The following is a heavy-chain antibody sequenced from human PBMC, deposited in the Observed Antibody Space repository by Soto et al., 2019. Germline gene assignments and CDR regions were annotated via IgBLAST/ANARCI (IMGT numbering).Heavy chain of an antibody. J-gene: IGHJ4*02. CDR2: INHSGST. CDR3: ARGPPNDSSGYYYTFDY. Sequence: SETLSLTCAVYGGSFSGYYWSWIRQPPGKGLEWIGEINHSGSTNYNPSLKSRVTISVDTSKNQFSLKLSSVTAADTAVYYCARGPPNDSSGYYYTFDYWGQGTLVTVSS. V-gene: IGHV4-34*01. D-gene: IGHD3-22*01. CDR1: GGSFSGYY.